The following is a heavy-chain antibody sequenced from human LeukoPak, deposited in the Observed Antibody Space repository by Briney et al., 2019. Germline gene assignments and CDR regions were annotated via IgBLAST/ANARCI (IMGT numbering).Heavy chain of an antibody. Sequence: SETLSLTCAVYGGSFSGYYRGWIRQSPGKGLEWIGSIYSRGSTYYNPSLKSRVIVSSDMSKNQFSLMLNSVTAADTAVYYCARDKGQYGSGTRGFTWFDPWGQGTLVTVSS. D-gene: IGHD3-10*01. CDR2: IYSRGST. CDR1: GGSFSGYY. J-gene: IGHJ5*02. CDR3: ARDKGQYGSGTRGFTWFDP. V-gene: IGHV4-34*01.